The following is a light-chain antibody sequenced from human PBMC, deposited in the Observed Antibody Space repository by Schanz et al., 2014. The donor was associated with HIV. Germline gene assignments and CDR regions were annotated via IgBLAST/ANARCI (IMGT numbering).Light chain of an antibody. CDR3: AAWDDTLRAVL. V-gene: IGLV1-44*01. Sequence: QSVLTQPPSASGTPGQRVTISCSGSSSNIGSNTVNWYQQLPGTAPKLLIYSNHRRPSGVPARFSGSKSGTSASLAISGLQSEDEADYYCAAWDDTLRAVLFGGGTKLTVL. CDR1: SSNIGSNT. CDR2: SNH. J-gene: IGLJ2*01.